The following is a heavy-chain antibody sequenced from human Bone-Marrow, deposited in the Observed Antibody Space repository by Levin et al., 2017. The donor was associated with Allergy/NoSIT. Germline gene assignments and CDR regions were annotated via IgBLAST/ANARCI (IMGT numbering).Heavy chain of an antibody. CDR1: GYTSSINS. D-gene: IGHD1-1*01. CDR3: AITTGTTGYYGMDV. CDR2: LYVNDNT. J-gene: IGHJ6*02. Sequence: GESLKISCAASGYTSSINSMSWVRQAPGKGLEWISILYVNDNTYYTDSVKGRFTISRDRSKNTLFLEMHSLRAEDSAAYYCAITTGTTGYYGMDVWGQGTTVIVSS. V-gene: IGHV3-53*05.